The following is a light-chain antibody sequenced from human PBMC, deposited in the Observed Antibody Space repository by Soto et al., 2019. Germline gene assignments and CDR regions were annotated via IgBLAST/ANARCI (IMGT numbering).Light chain of an antibody. CDR2: DAS. V-gene: IGKV1-5*01. J-gene: IGKJ1*01. CDR3: QQYNSYWT. CDR1: QSISSW. Sequence: DIQVTQSPSTLSASVGDRVTITCRASQSISSWLAWYQQKPGKAPKLLIYDASSLESGVPPRFSGSGAGTEFTLTISSLKPDDFATYYCQQYNSYWTFGQGTKV.